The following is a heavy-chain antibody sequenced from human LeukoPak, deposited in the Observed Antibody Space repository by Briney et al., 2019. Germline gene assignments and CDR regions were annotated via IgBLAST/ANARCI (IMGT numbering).Heavy chain of an antibody. CDR1: GGSISPYY. CDR3: ARHSRDWYAFDI. J-gene: IGHJ3*02. Sequence: PSETLSLTCTVPGGSISPYYWTWIRQPPGKGLEWIGYVYYNGNTNYNPSLKSRITISVDTSKNQFSLRLKSVTAADTAVYYCARHSRDWYAFDIWGQGTMVTVSS. D-gene: IGHD6-19*01. CDR2: VYYNGNT. V-gene: IGHV4-59*08.